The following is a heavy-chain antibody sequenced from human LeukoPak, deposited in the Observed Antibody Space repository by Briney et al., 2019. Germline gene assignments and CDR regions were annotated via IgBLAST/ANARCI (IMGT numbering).Heavy chain of an antibody. Sequence: SQTLSLTCAISGDSVSSNSAAWNWIRQSPSRGLEWLGRTYYRSKWYNDYAVSVKSRITINPDTSKNQFSLQLNSVTPEDTAVYYCARVHKTKDIVVVPAALSPDGWFDPWGQGTLVTVSS. CDR2: TYYRSKWYN. V-gene: IGHV6-1*01. CDR1: GDSVSSNSAA. D-gene: IGHD2-2*01. J-gene: IGHJ5*02. CDR3: ARVHKTKDIVVVPAALSPDGWFDP.